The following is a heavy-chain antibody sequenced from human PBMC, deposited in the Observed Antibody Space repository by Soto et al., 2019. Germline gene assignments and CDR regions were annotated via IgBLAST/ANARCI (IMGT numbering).Heavy chain of an antibody. V-gene: IGHV4-4*07. D-gene: IGHD1-26*01. CDR2: IYTSGST. CDR1: GGSINSYY. J-gene: IGHJ5*02. Sequence: SETLSLTCTVSGGSINSYYWSWIRQPAGKGLEWIGRIYTSGSTNYNPSLKSRVTMSVDTSKNRFSLKLSSVTAADTAVYYCARGIYSKVGATIWFDPWGQGTLVTVSS. CDR3: ARGIYSKVGATIWFDP.